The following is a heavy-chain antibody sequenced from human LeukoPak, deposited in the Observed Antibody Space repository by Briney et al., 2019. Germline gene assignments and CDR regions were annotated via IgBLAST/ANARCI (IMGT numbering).Heavy chain of an antibody. CDR3: ATYCSGGSCYNPNFDY. CDR1: GGTSSSYA. V-gene: IGHV1-69*13. J-gene: IGHJ4*02. Sequence: GASVKVSCKASGGTSSSYAISWVRQAPGQGLEWMGGIIPIFGTANYAQKFQGRVTITADESTSTAYMELSSLRSEDTAVYYCATYCSGGSCYNPNFDYWGQGTLVTVSS. CDR2: IIPIFGTA. D-gene: IGHD2-15*01.